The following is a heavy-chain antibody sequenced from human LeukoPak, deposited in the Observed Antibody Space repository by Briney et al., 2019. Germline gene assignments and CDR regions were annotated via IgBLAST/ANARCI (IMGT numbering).Heavy chain of an antibody. D-gene: IGHD2/OR15-2a*01. CDR2: ISARGGST. CDR1: EFTFSSYA. J-gene: IGHJ6*02. V-gene: IGHV3-23*01. CDR3: AKYVSAKGPPVALDV. Sequence: GGSLRLSCAASEFTFSSYAMQWVRQAPGKGLEWVSGISARGGSTWYADSVKGRFTISSDNSKNTLYLQMNSLRAEDTAVYYCAKYVSAKGPPVALDVWGQGTTATVPS.